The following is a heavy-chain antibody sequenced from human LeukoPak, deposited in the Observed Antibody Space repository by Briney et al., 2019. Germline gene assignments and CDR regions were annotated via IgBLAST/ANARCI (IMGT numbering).Heavy chain of an antibody. D-gene: IGHD3-10*02. V-gene: IGHV3-48*03. CDR1: RFTFSSYE. J-gene: IGHJ6*04. CDR3: AELGITMIGGV. Sequence: GGSLRLSCAASRFTFSSYEMNWVPHAPGKGWVGGSYISSSGSAIYYADSVRGRFTISRDNAKNSLYLQMNSLRADDTAVYYCAELGITMIGGVWGKGTTVTISS. CDR2: ISSSGSAI.